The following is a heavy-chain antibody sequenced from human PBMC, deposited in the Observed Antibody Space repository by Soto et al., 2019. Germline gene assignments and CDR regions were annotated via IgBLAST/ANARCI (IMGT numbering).Heavy chain of an antibody. J-gene: IGHJ2*01. V-gene: IGHV3-74*01. D-gene: IGHD1-26*01. Sequence: EVQLVESGGGLVQPGGSLRLSCAASGFTFSSYWMHWVRQAPGKGLVWVSRINSDGSSTSYADSVKGRFTISRDNAKNALYLQMNSLRAEDTAVYYCARGGSLNWYFDLWGRGTLVTVSS. CDR1: GFTFSSYW. CDR3: ARGGSLNWYFDL. CDR2: INSDGSST.